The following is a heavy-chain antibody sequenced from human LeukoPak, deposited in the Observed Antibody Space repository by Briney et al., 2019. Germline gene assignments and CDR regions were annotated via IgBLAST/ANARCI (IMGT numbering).Heavy chain of an antibody. V-gene: IGHV3-48*04. CDR1: GFTFSNAW. J-gene: IGHJ4*02. Sequence: GGSLRLSCAASGFTFSNAWMNWVRQAPGKGLEWVSYIGTSASNIYYADSVKGRFTISRDNAKNSLYLQMNSLRAEDTAVYYCASFYDNSGRDYWGQGTLVTVSS. CDR3: ASFYDNSGRDY. D-gene: IGHD3-22*01. CDR2: IGTSASNI.